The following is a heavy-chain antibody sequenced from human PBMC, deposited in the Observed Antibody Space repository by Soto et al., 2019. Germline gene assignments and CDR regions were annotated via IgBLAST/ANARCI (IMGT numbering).Heavy chain of an antibody. Sequence: GGSLRLSCAASGFTFNTYWMDWVRQTPGKGLEWVANINQDGSEKNYVDSVKGRFTIYRDNAKNSLYLQMSSLTAEDSALYYCSRSLDAWGQGTLV. CDR3: SRSLDA. V-gene: IGHV3-7*01. J-gene: IGHJ5*02. CDR1: GFTFNTYW. CDR2: INQDGSEK.